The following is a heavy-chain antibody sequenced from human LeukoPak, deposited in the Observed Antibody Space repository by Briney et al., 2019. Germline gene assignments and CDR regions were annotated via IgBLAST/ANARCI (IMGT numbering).Heavy chain of an antibody. CDR3: AKASWVSNVDAVL. CDR2: LRGDGET. D-gene: IGHD3-16*01. CDR1: GVIFRNYA. V-gene: IGHV3-23*01. J-gene: IGHJ4*02. Sequence: GGSLRLSCAASGVIFRNYAMSWVRQGPARGLEWVSSLRGDGETFYADSVKGRFTLSRDDSRNTVYLQLNNLRVEDTAIYYCAKASWVSNVDAVLWGQGTLVTVSS.